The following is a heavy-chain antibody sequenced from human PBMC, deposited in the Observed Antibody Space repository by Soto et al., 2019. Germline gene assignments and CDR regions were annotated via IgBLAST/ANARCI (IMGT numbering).Heavy chain of an antibody. J-gene: IGHJ4*02. D-gene: IGHD4-17*01. Sequence: PSETLSLTCAVYGGSFSGYYWSWIRQPPGKGLEWIGEINHSGSTNYNPSLKSRVTISVDTSKNQFSLKLSSVTAADTAVYYCARSGPGDYNFDYWGQGTLVTVSS. CDR3: ARSGPGDYNFDY. CDR2: INHSGST. V-gene: IGHV4-34*01. CDR1: GGSFSGYY.